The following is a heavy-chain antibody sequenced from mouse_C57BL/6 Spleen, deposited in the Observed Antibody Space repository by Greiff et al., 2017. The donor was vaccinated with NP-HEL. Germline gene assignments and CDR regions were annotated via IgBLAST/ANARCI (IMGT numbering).Heavy chain of an antibody. CDR1: GFTFSSYA. D-gene: IGHD1-1*01. CDR2: ISSGGDYI. J-gene: IGHJ1*03. Sequence: EVKLMESGEGLVKPGGSLKLSCAASGFTFSSYAMSWVRQTPEKRLEWVAYISSGGDYIYYADTVKGRFTISRDNARNTLYLQMSSLKSEDTAMYYCTRGYYYGSSYVWYFDVWGTGTTVTVSS. CDR3: TRGYYYGSSYVWYFDV. V-gene: IGHV5-9-1*02.